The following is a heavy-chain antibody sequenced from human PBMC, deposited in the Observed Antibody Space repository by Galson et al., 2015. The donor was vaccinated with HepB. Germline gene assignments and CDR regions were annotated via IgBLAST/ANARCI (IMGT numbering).Heavy chain of an antibody. CDR3: ARLPYYDVVTGSLYFFDY. CDR2: IYPSASET. Sequence: QSGAEVKKPGESLKISCEGSGYRFSMYWIGWVRQMPGRGLEWMGSIYPSASETRYSPSFQGQVTISADKSISTAYLQWSSLKASDTAMYYCARLPYYDVVTGSLYFFDYWGQGTLATVSS. D-gene: IGHD3-9*01. J-gene: IGHJ4*02. V-gene: IGHV5-51*01. CDR1: GYRFSMYW.